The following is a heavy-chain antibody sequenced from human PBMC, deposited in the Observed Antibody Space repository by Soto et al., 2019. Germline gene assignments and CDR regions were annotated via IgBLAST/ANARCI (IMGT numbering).Heavy chain of an antibody. CDR3: ARDRGGYSNYRRYYYMDV. CDR2: ISDGGSTI. J-gene: IGHJ6*03. D-gene: IGHD4-4*01. Sequence: QVQLVESGGGVVKPGGSLRLSCAASGFSFRDYYMTWIRQAPGKGLEWVAFISDGGSTIFYADSVKGRFTISRDNAKNSLFLQMNSLRAEDTAVYYCARDRGGYSNYRRYYYMDVWGKGTTVTVSS. V-gene: IGHV3-11*01. CDR1: GFSFRDYY.